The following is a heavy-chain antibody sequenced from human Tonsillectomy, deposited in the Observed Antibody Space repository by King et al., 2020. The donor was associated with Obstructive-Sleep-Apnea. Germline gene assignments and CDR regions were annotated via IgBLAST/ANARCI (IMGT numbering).Heavy chain of an antibody. CDR3: TRYSPPPDGDPFDY. J-gene: IGHJ4*02. Sequence: VQLVESGGGLVQPGGSLKLSCVASGFRFSGSAVHWVRQASGKGLEWVGRIRSKGNSYATAYAASVKGRFTISRDDSENTAYLQMNSLRTEDTAVYYCTRYSPPPDGDPFDYWGQGTLVTVSS. CDR1: GFRFSGSA. V-gene: IGHV3-73*01. CDR2: IRSKGNSYAT. D-gene: IGHD4-17*01.